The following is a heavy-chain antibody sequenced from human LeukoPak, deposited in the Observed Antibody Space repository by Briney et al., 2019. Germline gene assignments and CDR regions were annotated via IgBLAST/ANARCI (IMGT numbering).Heavy chain of an antibody. CDR2: IASSGSS. D-gene: IGHD3-22*01. V-gene: IGHV4-61*02. CDR1: GDSISSCDYY. J-gene: IGHJ3*02. CDR3: ARGPYSYDSSGAFAI. Sequence: PSQTLSLTCTVSGDSISSCDYYWIWIRQPAGKGLEGIVRIASSGSSNDNPSLRSRVTISVDTSKNQFSLNLTSVTAADTAVYFCARGPYSYDSSGAFAIWGQGTMVTVSS.